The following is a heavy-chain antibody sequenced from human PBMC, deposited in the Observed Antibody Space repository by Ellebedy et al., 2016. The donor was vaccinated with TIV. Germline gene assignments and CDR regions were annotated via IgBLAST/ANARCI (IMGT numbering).Heavy chain of an antibody. CDR3: AAAGLVGAGGY. J-gene: IGHJ4*02. CDR2: INPSGGST. D-gene: IGHD1-26*01. CDR1: GYTFTSYY. Sequence: AASVKVSCKASGYTFTSYYMHWVRQAPGQGLEWMGIINPSGGSTSYAQKFQGRVTMTRDTSTSTVYMELSSLRSEDTAVYYCAAAGLVGAGGYWGQGTLVTVSS. V-gene: IGHV1-46*01.